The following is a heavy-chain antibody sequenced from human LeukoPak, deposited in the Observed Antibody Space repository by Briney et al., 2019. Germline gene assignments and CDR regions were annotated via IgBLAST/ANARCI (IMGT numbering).Heavy chain of an antibody. CDR3: ARSGGGRYYDILTDDY. CDR2: IYYSGST. CDR1: GGSISSSSYY. Sequence: SETLSLTCTVSGGSISSSSYYWGWIRQPPGKGLEWIGSIYYSGSTYYNPSLKSRITISVYTSKNQFSLKLSSVTAADTAVYYCARSGGGRYYDILTDDYWGQGTLVTVSS. V-gene: IGHV4-39*07. D-gene: IGHD3-9*01. J-gene: IGHJ4*02.